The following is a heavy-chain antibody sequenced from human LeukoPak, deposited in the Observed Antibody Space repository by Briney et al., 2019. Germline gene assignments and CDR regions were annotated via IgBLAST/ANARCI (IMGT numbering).Heavy chain of an antibody. CDR2: IYYSGST. D-gene: IGHD2-15*01. V-gene: IGHV4-39*07. Sequence: PSETLSLTCTVSGGSISSSSYYWGWIRQPPGKGLEWIGSIYYSGSTYYNPSLKSRVTISVDTSKNQFSLKLSSVTAADTAVYYCARGVGGGYCSGGSCYPVDYWGQGTLVTVSS. CDR3: ARGVGGGYCSGGSCYPVDY. CDR1: GGSISSSSYY. J-gene: IGHJ4*02.